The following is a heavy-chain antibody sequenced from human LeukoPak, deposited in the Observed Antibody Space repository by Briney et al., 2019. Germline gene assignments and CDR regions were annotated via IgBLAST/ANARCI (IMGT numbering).Heavy chain of an antibody. CDR2: INHSGST. J-gene: IGHJ4*02. D-gene: IGHD1-14*01. CDR3: ARDRDYFDY. V-gene: IGHV4-34*01. Sequence: ASETLSLTCAVYGGSFSGYYWSWIRQPPGKGLEWIGEINHSGSTNYNPSLKSRVTISVDTTKNQFSLKLSSVTAADTAVYYCARDRDYFDYWGQETLVTVSS. CDR1: GGSFSGYY.